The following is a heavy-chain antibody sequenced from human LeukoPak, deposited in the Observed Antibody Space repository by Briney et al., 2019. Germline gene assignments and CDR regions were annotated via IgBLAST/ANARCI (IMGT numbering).Heavy chain of an antibody. J-gene: IGHJ4*02. Sequence: PGGSLRLSCAASGFTFSSYGMHWVRQAPGKGLEWVAVISYDGSNKYYADSVKGRFTISRDSSKNTLYLQMNSLRAEDTAVYYCAKAGHGDGLGYWGQGTLVTVSS. CDR2: ISYDGSNK. CDR3: AKAGHGDGLGY. V-gene: IGHV3-30*18. CDR1: GFTFSSYG. D-gene: IGHD4-17*01.